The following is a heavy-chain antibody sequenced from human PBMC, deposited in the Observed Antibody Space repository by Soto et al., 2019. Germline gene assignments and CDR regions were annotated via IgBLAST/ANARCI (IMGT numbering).Heavy chain of an antibody. Sequence: ASVKVSCKASGYTFTSYYMHWVRQAPGQGLEWMGIINPSGGSTSYAQKFQGRVTMTRDTSTSTVYMELSSLRSGDTAVYYCARDRGYYDSSGYYQGETLGYWGQGTLVTVSS. CDR1: GYTFTSYY. CDR2: INPSGGST. CDR3: ARDRGYYDSSGYYQGETLGY. J-gene: IGHJ4*02. D-gene: IGHD3-22*01. V-gene: IGHV1-46*01.